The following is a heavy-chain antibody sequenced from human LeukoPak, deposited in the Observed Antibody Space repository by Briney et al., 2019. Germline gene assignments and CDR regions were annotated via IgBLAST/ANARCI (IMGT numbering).Heavy chain of an antibody. V-gene: IGHV4-59*01. Sequence: SETLSLTCTVSGGSISSYCWSWIRQPPGKGLEWIGYIYYSGTTNYNPYLKSRVTISVDTSKNQFSMKLRSVTAADTAVYYCARGGWSAFDIWGQGTMVTVSS. D-gene: IGHD3-10*01. CDR1: GGSISSYC. J-gene: IGHJ3*02. CDR2: IYYSGTT. CDR3: ARGGWSAFDI.